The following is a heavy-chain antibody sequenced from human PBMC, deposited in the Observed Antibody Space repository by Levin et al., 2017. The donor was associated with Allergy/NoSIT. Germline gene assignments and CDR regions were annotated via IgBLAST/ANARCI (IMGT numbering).Heavy chain of an antibody. Sequence: PGESLKISCAASGFTFSSYSMNWVRQAPGKGLEWVSSISSSSSYIYYADSVKGRFTISRDNAKNSLYLQMNSLRAEDTAVYYCARDDGGSYYYYYGMDVWGQGTTVTVSS. J-gene: IGHJ6*02. V-gene: IGHV3-21*01. CDR1: GFTFSSYS. CDR2: ISSSSSYI. CDR3: ARDDGGSYYYYYGMDV. D-gene: IGHD1-26*01.